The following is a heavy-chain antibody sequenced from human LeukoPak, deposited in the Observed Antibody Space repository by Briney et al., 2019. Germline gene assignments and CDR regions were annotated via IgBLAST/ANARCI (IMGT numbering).Heavy chain of an antibody. J-gene: IGHJ5*02. V-gene: IGHV6-1*01. Sequence: SQTPSLTCAISGDSVSSNSATWNWIRQSPSRGLEWLGRTYYRSKWYNDYAVSVKSRITINPDTSKNQFSLQLNSVTPEDTAIYYCARAELVRFLRWFGPWGQGTLVTVSS. CDR1: GDSVSSNSAT. CDR2: TYYRSKWYN. D-gene: IGHD6-13*01. CDR3: ARAELVRFLRWFGP.